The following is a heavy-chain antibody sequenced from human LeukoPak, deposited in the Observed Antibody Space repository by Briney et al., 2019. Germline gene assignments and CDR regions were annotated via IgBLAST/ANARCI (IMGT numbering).Heavy chain of an antibody. D-gene: IGHD6-19*01. V-gene: IGHV3-64*01. CDR2: ITNDGGTT. CDR3: ARVSVSVWYDY. J-gene: IGHJ4*02. Sequence: GGSLRLSCAASGFAFSGYAMHWVRQAPGKGLEYISAITNDGGTTYYANSVRGRFTISRDSSKNTLYLQMGSLRAEDMAVYFCARVSVSVWYDYWGQGTLVTVSS. CDR1: GFAFSGYA.